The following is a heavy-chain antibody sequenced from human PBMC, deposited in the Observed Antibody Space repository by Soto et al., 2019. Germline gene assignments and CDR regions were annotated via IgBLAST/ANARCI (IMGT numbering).Heavy chain of an antibody. J-gene: IGHJ6*02. CDR1: GYSFTSYW. V-gene: IGHV5-51*01. CDR3: ARPRSGSYRLDYYGMDV. Sequence: PGESLKISCKASGYSFTSYWIAWVRQMPGKGLEWMGIIYPGDSDARYSPSFQGQVTMSADKSVSTAYLQWSSLKASGTAMYYCARPRSGSYRLDYYGMDVWGQGTTVTVSS. CDR2: IYPGDSDA. D-gene: IGHD3-10*01.